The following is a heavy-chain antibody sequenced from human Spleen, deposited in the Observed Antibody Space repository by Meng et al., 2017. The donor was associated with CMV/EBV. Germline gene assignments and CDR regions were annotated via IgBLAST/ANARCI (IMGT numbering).Heavy chain of an antibody. CDR1: GFTFSDYW. Sequence: GESLKISCAASGFTFSDYWMAWVRRAPGKGLEWVAFIRYDGSSKYYADSVKGRFTISRDNSKNTLFVQMNSLTTEDTAVYYCAKASPLFYDFWSGPRGDYYNYGMDVWGQGTTVTVSS. D-gene: IGHD3-3*01. J-gene: IGHJ6*02. CDR3: AKASPLFYDFWSGPRGDYYNYGMDV. V-gene: IGHV3-30*02. CDR2: IRYDGSSK.